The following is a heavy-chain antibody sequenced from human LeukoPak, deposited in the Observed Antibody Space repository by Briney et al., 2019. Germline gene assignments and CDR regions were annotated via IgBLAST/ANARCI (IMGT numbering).Heavy chain of an antibody. CDR2: ISGSGGST. D-gene: IGHD1-26*01. Sequence: GGSLRLSCAASGFTFSNAWMSWVRQAPGKGLEWVSAISGSGGSTYYADSVKGRFTISRDNSKNTLYLQMNSLRAEDTAVYYCAKSITGPVGATTAIDYWGQGTLVTVSS. J-gene: IGHJ4*02. V-gene: IGHV3-23*01. CDR1: GFTFSNAW. CDR3: AKSITGPVGATTAIDY.